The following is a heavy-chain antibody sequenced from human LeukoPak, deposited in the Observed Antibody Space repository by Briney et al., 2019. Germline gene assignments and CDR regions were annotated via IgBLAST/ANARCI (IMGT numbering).Heavy chain of an antibody. D-gene: IGHD3-10*01. CDR1: GFTFTNYG. J-gene: IGHJ4*02. V-gene: IGHV3-13*01. Sequence: GGSLRLSCAASGFTFTNYGMHWVRQAIGKGLEWVSGIGTAGDTYYPGSVKGRFTISRENAKNSMYLQMNSLRAEDTAVYYCAREERAYGSGSYYRGGFDYWGQGTLVTVSS. CDR2: IGTAGDT. CDR3: AREERAYGSGSYYRGGFDY.